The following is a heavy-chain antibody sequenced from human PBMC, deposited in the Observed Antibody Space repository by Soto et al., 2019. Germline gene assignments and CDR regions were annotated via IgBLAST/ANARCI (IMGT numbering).Heavy chain of an antibody. J-gene: IGHJ6*03. CDR1: GFTFSSYG. Sequence: GGSLRLSCAASGFTFSSYGMHWVRQAPGKGLEWVAVIWYDGSNKYYADSVKGRFTISRDNSKNTLYLQMNSLRAEDTAVYYCAREGTYYDFWSGYSKYYYYYYMDVWGKGTTVTVSS. CDR3: AREGTYYDFWSGYSKYYYYYYMDV. D-gene: IGHD3-3*01. V-gene: IGHV3-33*01. CDR2: IWYDGSNK.